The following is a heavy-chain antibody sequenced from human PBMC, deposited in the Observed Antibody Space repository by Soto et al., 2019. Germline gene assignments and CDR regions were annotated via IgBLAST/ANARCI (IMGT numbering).Heavy chain of an antibody. CDR3: AGGGGVSSGWYVTY. D-gene: IGHD6-19*01. Sequence: EVQLVESGGGLVKPGGSLRLSCAASGFTFSSYSMNWVRQAPGKGLEWVSSISSSSSYIYYADSVKGRFTISRDNAKNSLYLQMNSLRAEDTAVYYCAGGGGVSSGWYVTYWGQGTLVTVSS. CDR1: GFTFSSYS. CDR2: ISSSSSYI. V-gene: IGHV3-21*01. J-gene: IGHJ4*02.